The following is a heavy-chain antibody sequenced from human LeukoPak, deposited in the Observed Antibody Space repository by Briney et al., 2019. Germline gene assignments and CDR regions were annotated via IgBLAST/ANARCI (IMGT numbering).Heavy chain of an antibody. V-gene: IGHV3-15*04. CDR1: GITFTNAW. CDR2: IESKTFGGTT. Sequence: GGSLRLSCAASGITFTNAWMSWAGQAQGRGREGVGRIESKTFGGTTDYAEPVKGRFTISRDESKNTLYLQMNSLKTDDTAVYYCTTPSGPLDVWGQGTTVTVSS. J-gene: IGHJ6*02. CDR3: TTPSGPLDV.